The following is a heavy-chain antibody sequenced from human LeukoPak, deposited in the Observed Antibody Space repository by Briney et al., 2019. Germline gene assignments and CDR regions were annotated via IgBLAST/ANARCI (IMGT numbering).Heavy chain of an antibody. J-gene: IGHJ5*02. CDR2: ISNSGTTR. CDR1: GVTLSVYY. CDR3: ARDQTGITVAATGWFDP. V-gene: IGHV3-11*04. Sequence: GGSLRLSCAASGVTLSVYYMSWIRQAPGGGLVWGAYISNSGTTRYYADSVKGRVTISRDNAKNSLYLQMNSLRAEDTAVYYCARDQTGITVAATGWFDPWGQGTLVTVSS. D-gene: IGHD6-19*01.